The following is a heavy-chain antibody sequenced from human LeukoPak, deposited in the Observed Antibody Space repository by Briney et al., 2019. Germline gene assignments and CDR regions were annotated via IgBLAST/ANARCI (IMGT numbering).Heavy chain of an antibody. CDR3: ARTVLGYSYRLDV. D-gene: IGHD5-18*01. Sequence: ASVKVSCKASGGTFSSYAISWVRQAPGQGLEWMGGIIPIFGTANYAQKFQGRVTITTDESSSTAYMELSSLRSEDTAVYYCARTVLGYSYRLDVWGKGTTVTVSS. J-gene: IGHJ6*04. CDR1: GGTFSSYA. V-gene: IGHV1-69*05. CDR2: IIPIFGTA.